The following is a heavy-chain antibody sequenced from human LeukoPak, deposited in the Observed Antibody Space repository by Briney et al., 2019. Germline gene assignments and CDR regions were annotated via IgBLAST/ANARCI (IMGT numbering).Heavy chain of an antibody. J-gene: IGHJ4*02. CDR3: ARDGWPGSSYYRPFDY. CDR1: GFTFSSYA. V-gene: IGHV3-23*01. Sequence: GGSLRLSCAASGFTFSSYAMSWVRQAPGKGLEWVSAISGSGGSTCYADSVKGRFIISRDNAENSLHLQMNSLRAEDTAVYYCARDGWPGSSYYRPFDYWGQGTLVTVSS. D-gene: IGHD3-10*01. CDR2: ISGSGGST.